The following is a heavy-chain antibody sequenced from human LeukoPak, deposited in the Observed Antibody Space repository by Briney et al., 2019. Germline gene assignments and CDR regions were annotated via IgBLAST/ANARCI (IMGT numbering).Heavy chain of an antibody. J-gene: IGHJ4*02. Sequence: SETLSLTCSVSGGSISSSSYYWGWIRQPPGKGLEWIGTFHYSGSTYYNPSLKSRVTISVNMSKNQFSLKLISVTAADTAVYYCARLYRRTYKWNDQPDYWGQGTLVTVSS. CDR3: ARLYRRTYKWNDQPDY. CDR1: GGSISSSSYY. V-gene: IGHV4-39*07. CDR2: FHYSGST. D-gene: IGHD1-20*01.